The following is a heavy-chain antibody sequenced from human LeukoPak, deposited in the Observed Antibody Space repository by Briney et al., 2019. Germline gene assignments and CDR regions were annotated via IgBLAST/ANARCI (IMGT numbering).Heavy chain of an antibody. V-gene: IGHV4-59*01. J-gene: IGHJ5*02. D-gene: IGHD3-3*01. CDR3: ARTILRFLEWFRFDP. Sequence: PSETPSLTCTVSGGSISSYYWSWIRQPPGKGLEWIGYIYYSGSTNYNPSLKSRVTISVDTSKNQFSLKLSSVTAADTAVYYCARTILRFLEWFRFDPWGQGTLVTVSS. CDR1: GGSISSYY. CDR2: IYYSGST.